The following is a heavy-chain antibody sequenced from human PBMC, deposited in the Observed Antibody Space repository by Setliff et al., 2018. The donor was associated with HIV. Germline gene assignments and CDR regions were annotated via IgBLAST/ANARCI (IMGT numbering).Heavy chain of an antibody. CDR2: INTSGST. CDR1: GGSVSNYY. V-gene: IGHV4-4*07. CDR3: ARDRIEVIAETPHDVFDI. J-gene: IGHJ3*02. D-gene: IGHD6-13*01. Sequence: PSETLSLTCTVSGGSVSNYYWTWIRQSAGKGLEWIGHINTSGSTKYNPSLESRLTMSVDSSGNQFSLTLTSVTAADTAVYYCARDRIEVIAETPHDVFDIWGRGTMVTVSS.